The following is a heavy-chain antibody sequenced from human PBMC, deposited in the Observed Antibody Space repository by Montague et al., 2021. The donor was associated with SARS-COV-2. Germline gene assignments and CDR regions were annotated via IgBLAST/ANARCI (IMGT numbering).Heavy chain of an antibody. V-gene: IGHV3-7*01. D-gene: IGHD3-10*01. CDR2: IKQDGSEQ. CDR1: GFTMSSYW. J-gene: IGHJ5*02. CDR3: VRERAFYFASGTYSRNNWFDP. Sequence: SLRLSYAASGFTMSSYWMRWVRQAPGKGLEWVAYIKQDGSEQYYVDSVRGRFTISKDNAKNSLYLQMNSLRVEDTAMYYCVRERAFYFASGTYSRNNWFDPGGQGTRVTVSS.